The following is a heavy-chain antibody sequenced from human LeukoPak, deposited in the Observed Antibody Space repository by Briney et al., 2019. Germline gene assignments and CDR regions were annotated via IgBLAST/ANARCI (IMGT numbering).Heavy chain of an antibody. V-gene: IGHV1-18*01. J-gene: IGHJ5*02. CDR1: GYTFTSYG. Sequence: AASVKVSCKASGYTFTSYGISWVRQAPGQGLEWMGWISAYNGNTNYAQKLQGRVTMTTDTSTSTADMELRSLRSDDTAVYYCARVERGELLKLDPWGQGTLVTVSS. CDR3: ARVERGELLKLDP. CDR2: ISAYNGNT. D-gene: IGHD1-26*01.